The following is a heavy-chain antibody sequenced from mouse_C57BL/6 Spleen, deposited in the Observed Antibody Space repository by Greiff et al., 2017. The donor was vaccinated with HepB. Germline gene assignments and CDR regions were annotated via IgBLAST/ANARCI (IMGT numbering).Heavy chain of an antibody. CDR1: GYTFTSYW. CDR3: ARSRAITTVVAYYAMDY. V-gene: IGHV1-64*01. Sequence: QVQLQQPGAELVKPGASVKLSCKASGYTFTSYWMHWVKQRPGQGLEWIGMIHPNSGSTNYNEKFKSKATLTVDKSSSTAYMQLSSLTSEDSAVYYCARSRAITTVVAYYAMDYWGQGTSVTVSS. CDR2: IHPNSGST. D-gene: IGHD1-1*01. J-gene: IGHJ4*01.